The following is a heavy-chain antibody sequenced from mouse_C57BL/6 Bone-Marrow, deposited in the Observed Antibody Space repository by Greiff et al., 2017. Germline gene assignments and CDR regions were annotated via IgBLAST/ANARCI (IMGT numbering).Heavy chain of an antibody. CDR2: INPNYWTT. CDR3: ALIDDGYWYVDV. CDR1: GYSFTDYN. J-gene: IGHJ1*03. Sequence: EVQLQESGPELVKPGASVKISCKASGYSFTDYNMNWVKQSNGKSLEWIGVINPNYWTTSYNQKFKGKATLTVDQSSSTAYIQLNRLTSEDSAVYYCALIDDGYWYVDVWGTGTTVTVSA. V-gene: IGHV1-39*01. D-gene: IGHD2-3*01.